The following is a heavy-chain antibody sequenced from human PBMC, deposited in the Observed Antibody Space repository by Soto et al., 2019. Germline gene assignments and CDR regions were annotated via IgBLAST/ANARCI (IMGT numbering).Heavy chain of an antibody. D-gene: IGHD6-19*01. J-gene: IGHJ1*01. CDR1: GFTLSSYC. V-gene: IGHV3-7*01. Sequence: GGSLRLSCAASGFTLSSYCMNWVRQAPGKGLEWVANMNQDGSETHYVDSVKGRFTISRDIAKNSLDLQMNSLRVEDTAIYYCARGSSSTGRSHWGQGTLVTVSS. CDR3: ARGSSSTGRSH. CDR2: MNQDGSET.